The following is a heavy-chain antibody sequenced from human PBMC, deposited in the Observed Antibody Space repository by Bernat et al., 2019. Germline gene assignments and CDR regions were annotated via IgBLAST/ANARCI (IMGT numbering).Heavy chain of an antibody. CDR3: ARVRTYYYDSSGWGDAFDI. D-gene: IGHD3-22*01. CDR2: NSPNSGGT. CDR1: GYSFTGYY. V-gene: IGHV1-2*04. J-gene: IGHJ3*02. Sequence: QVQLVQSGAEVKKPGASVKVSCKASGYSFTGYYMHWVRQAPGQGLEWVGWNSPNSGGTNYAQKVQGWVTMTRDTSISTAYMELSRLRSDDTAVYYCARVRTYYYDSSGWGDAFDIWGQGTMVTVSS.